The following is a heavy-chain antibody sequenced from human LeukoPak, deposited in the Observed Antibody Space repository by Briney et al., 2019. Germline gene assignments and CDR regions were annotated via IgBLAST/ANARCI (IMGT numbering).Heavy chain of an antibody. CDR3: ASGPIVVVPADPYNWFDP. Sequence: PSETLSLTCTVSGGSISGSSYYWGWIRQPPGKGLEWIGSIYYSGSTYYNPSLKSRVTISVDTSKNQFSLKLSSVTAADTAVYYCASGPIVVVPADPYNWFDPWGQGTLVTVSS. CDR1: GGSISGSSYY. J-gene: IGHJ5*02. D-gene: IGHD2-2*01. CDR2: IYYSGST. V-gene: IGHV4-39*01.